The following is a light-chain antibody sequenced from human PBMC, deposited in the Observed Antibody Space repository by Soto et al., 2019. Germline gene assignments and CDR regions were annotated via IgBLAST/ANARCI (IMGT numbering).Light chain of an antibody. Sequence: AIQMTQFPSSLSASVGDRITITCRASQGIESDLSWYQQRPGKAPKLLIYAASNVHSGVPPKFSGSRSGTEFTLTISNLQPEDFASYYCLQDHDDSWTFGQGTKVDIK. CDR1: QGIESD. CDR3: LQDHDDSWT. V-gene: IGKV1-6*01. J-gene: IGKJ1*01. CDR2: AAS.